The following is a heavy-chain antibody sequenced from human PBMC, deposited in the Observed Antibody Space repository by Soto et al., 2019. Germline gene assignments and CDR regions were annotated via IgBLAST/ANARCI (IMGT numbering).Heavy chain of an antibody. J-gene: IGHJ4*02. V-gene: IGHV4-59*01. Sequence: SETLSLTCTVSGGSISSYYWSWIRQPPGKGLEWIGYIYYSGSTNYNPSLKSRVTISVDTSKKQFSLKLSSVTAADTAVYYCARVGKYYDILTGYSSQYYFDYWGQGTLVTVS. CDR2: IYYSGST. D-gene: IGHD3-9*01. CDR3: ARVGKYYDILTGYSSQYYFDY. CDR1: GGSISSYY.